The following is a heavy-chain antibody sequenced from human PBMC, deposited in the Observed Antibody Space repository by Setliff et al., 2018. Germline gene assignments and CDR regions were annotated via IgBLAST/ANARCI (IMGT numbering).Heavy chain of an antibody. D-gene: IGHD1-26*01. CDR3: ATAVWEFLY. CDR2: INPDNGGT. J-gene: IGHJ4*02. V-gene: IGHV1-2*02. Sequence: ASVKVSCKTSGYAFFGYFMNWVRQAPGQGPEWMGWINPDNGGTHYAEKFQGRVTMTRDTSISTAYLELSSLTSDDTAIYYCATAVWEFLYWGQGAQVTVS. CDR1: GYAFFGYF.